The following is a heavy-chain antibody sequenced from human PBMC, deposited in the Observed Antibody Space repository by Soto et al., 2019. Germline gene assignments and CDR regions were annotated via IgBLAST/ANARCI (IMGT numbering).Heavy chain of an antibody. J-gene: IGHJ5*02. CDR1: GGSIRSSSYY. D-gene: IGHD6-13*01. V-gene: IGHV4-39*01. CDR2: IYYSGDT. Sequence: QLQLQESGPGLVKSSETLSLICAVSGGSIRSSSYYWGWIRQPPGKGLEWIGSIYYSGDTYYNPSLRSPVTISVDTSKNEFYLKVWSVTAADTALYFGARHGKEAAGYRLGLDPWGQGTLVTVSS. CDR3: ARHGKEAAGYRLGLDP.